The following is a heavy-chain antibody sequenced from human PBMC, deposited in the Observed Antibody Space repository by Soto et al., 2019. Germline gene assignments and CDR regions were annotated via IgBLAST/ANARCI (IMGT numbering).Heavy chain of an antibody. CDR1: GGSISSYY. Sequence: SETLSLTCTVSGGSISSYYWSWIRQPPGKGLEWIGYIYYSGSTNYNPSLKSRVTISVDTSKNQFSLKLSSVTAADTAVYYCARRYDFWSGAFAISGQGTMVTVSS. V-gene: IGHV4-59*08. D-gene: IGHD3-3*01. CDR3: ARRYDFWSGAFAI. J-gene: IGHJ3*02. CDR2: IYYSGST.